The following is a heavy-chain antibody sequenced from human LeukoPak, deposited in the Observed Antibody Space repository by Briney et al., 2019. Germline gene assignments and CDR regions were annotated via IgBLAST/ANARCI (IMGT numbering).Heavy chain of an antibody. V-gene: IGHV1-2*02. Sequence: GASVKVSCKASGYTFTGYYMHWVRQAPGQGLEWMGWINPNSGGTNYAQKFQGRVTMTRDTSISTAYMELSRLRSDDTAVYYCASKAVAGSYYYYYMDVWGKGTTVTVSS. D-gene: IGHD6-19*01. CDR2: INPNSGGT. CDR3: ASKAVAGSYYYYYMDV. CDR1: GYTFTGYY. J-gene: IGHJ6*03.